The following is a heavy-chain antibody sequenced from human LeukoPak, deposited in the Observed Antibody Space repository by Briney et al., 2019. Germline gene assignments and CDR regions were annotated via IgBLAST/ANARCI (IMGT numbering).Heavy chain of an antibody. CDR1: GGSISSYY. CDR2: IYYSGST. CDR3: ARDRRGFDY. Sequence: PSETLSLTCTASGGSISSYYWSWIRQPPGKGLEWIGYIYYSGSTYYNPSLKSRVTISVDTSKNQFSLKRSSVTAADTAVYYCARDRRGFDYWGQGTLVTVSS. V-gene: IGHV4-59*12. J-gene: IGHJ4*02.